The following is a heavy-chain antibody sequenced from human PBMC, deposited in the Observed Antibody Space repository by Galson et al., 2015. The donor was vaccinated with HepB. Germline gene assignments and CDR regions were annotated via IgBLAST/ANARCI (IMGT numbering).Heavy chain of an antibody. V-gene: IGHV1-2*02. D-gene: IGHD6-13*01. CDR1: GYTFTGYQ. CDR2: INPNSGDT. CDR3: AREILASAGSDY. J-gene: IGHJ4*01. Sequence: SVKVSCKASGYTFTGYQLHWVRQAPGQGLEWMGGINPNSGDTIYAQKFQGRVTMTRDTSISTGYMELRSLRSDDTAFYYCAREILASAGSDYWGHGTLVTVSS.